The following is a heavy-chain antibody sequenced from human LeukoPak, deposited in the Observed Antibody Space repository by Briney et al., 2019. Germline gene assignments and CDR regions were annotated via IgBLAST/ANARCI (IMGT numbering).Heavy chain of an antibody. J-gene: IGHJ6*02. D-gene: IGHD1-14*01. Sequence: GGSLRLSCAASGFTFSSCEMNWVRQAPGKGLEWVSYISSSGSTIYYADSVKGRFTISRDNAKNSLYLQMNSLRAEDTAVYYCARDIMRAYYYGMDVWGQGTTVTVSS. CDR2: ISSSGSTI. CDR3: ARDIMRAYYYGMDV. CDR1: GFTFSSCE. V-gene: IGHV3-48*03.